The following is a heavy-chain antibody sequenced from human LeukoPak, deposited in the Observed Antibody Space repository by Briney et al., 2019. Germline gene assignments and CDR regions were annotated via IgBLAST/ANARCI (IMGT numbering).Heavy chain of an antibody. CDR3: AKDKASKSEYYYYGMDV. V-gene: IGHV3-30*18. J-gene: IGHJ6*02. Sequence: PGGSLRLSCAASGFTFSSYGMHWVRQAPGKGLEWVAVISYDGSNKYYADSVKDRFTISRDNSKNTLYLQMNSLRAEDTAVYYCAKDKASKSEYYYYGMDVWGQGTTVTVSS. CDR2: ISYDGSNK. D-gene: IGHD3-3*01. CDR1: GFTFSSYG.